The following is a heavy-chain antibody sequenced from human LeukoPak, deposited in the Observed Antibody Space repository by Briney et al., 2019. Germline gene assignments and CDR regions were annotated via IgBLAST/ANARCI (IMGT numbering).Heavy chain of an antibody. J-gene: IGHJ6*03. V-gene: IGHV4-39*07. CDR3: ARASGSSWYERRLHAYYYYLDV. Sequence: PSETLSLTCTVSGGSIISTTYYWGWIRQPPGEGLEWIGSIDYSGSTYYDPSLKSRVTISVDTSKNQFSLNLSSVTAADTAVYSCARASGSSWYERRLHAYYYYLDVWGKGPRVTVS. D-gene: IGHD6-13*01. CDR2: IDYSGST. CDR1: GGSIISTTYY.